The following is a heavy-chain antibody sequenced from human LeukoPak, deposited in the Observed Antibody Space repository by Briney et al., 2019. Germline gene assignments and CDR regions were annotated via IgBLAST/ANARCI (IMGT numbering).Heavy chain of an antibody. V-gene: IGHV3-53*01. D-gene: IGHD4/OR15-4a*01. CDR1: GFTFRSFG. CDR2: IYSDNT. J-gene: IGHJ4*02. CDR3: ARRAGAYSHPYDY. Sequence: GGSLRLSCAASGFTFRSFGMNWVRQAPGKGLEWVSFIYSDNTHYSDSVKGRFTTSRDNSKNTLYLQMNSLRAEDTAVYYCARRAGAYSHPYDYWGQGTLVTVSS.